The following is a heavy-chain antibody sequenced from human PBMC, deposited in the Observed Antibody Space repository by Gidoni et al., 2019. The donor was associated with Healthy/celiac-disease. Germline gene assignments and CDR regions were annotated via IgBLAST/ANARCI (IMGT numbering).Heavy chain of an antibody. CDR3: AREAAMVTDYFDY. J-gene: IGHJ4*02. CDR2: IIPILGIA. V-gene: IGHV1-69*04. D-gene: IGHD5-18*01. Sequence: QVQLVQSGAEVKKPGSSVKVSCKASGGTFSSYANSWVRQAPGQGLEWMGRIIPILGIANYAQKFQGRVTITADKSTSTAYMELSSLRSEDTAVYYCAREAAMVTDYFDYWGQGTLVTVSS. CDR1: GGTFSSYA.